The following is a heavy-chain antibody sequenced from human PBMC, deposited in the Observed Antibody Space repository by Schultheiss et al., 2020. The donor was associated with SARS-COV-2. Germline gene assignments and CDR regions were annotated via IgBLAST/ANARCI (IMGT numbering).Heavy chain of an antibody. Sequence: SETLSLTCTVSGGSISSYYWSWIRQPPGKGLEWIGYIYYSGSTNYNPSLKSRVTISVDTSKNQFSLKLSSVTAADTAVYYCARAAKQSMITFGEVIAYAFDIWGQGTMVTVSS. V-gene: IGHV4-59*01. D-gene: IGHD3-16*02. J-gene: IGHJ3*02. CDR2: IYYSGST. CDR1: GGSISSYY. CDR3: ARAAKQSMITFGEVIAYAFDI.